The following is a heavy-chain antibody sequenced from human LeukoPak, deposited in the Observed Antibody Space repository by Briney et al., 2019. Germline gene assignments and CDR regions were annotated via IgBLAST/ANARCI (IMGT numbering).Heavy chain of an antibody. CDR1: GFTFSNYA. V-gene: IGHV3-23*01. J-gene: IGHJ4*02. CDR3: ARRSGIAVAGAFDY. Sequence: GGSLRLSCAASGFTFSNYAMRWVRQAPGKGLEWVSGISGSGDSTYYADSVKGRFTISRDNSKNALYLQMNSLRAEDTAVYYCARRSGIAVAGAFDYWGQGTLVTVSS. D-gene: IGHD6-19*01. CDR2: ISGSGDST.